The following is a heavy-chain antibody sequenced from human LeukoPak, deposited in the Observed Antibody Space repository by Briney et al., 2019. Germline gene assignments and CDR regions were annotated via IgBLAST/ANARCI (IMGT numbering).Heavy chain of an antibody. CDR3: ARDYYDSSGQGTFDI. CDR2: INPNNGGT. V-gene: IGHV1-2*02. Sequence: VASVKVSCKSSGYTFTGHYIHWVRQAPGQGLEWMGWINPNNGGTNYAQKFQGRVTMTRDTSISTAYMEVSRLRSDDTAVYYCARDYYDSSGQGTFDIWGQGTMVTVSS. CDR1: GYTFTGHY. J-gene: IGHJ3*02. D-gene: IGHD3-22*01.